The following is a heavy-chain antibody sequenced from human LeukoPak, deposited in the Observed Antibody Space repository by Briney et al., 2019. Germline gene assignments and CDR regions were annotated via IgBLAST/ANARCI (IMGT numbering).Heavy chain of an antibody. CDR3: ARDVSGATYFDY. V-gene: IGHV4-38-2*02. Sequence: SETLSLTCTVSGYSISSGFYWGWIRQPPGEGLEWIGSIYHGGNTFSNPSLKSRMTISVDTSKNHFSLKLSSVTAADTAVYYCARDVSGATYFDYWGQGTPAIVSS. J-gene: IGHJ4*02. CDR1: GYSISSGFY. D-gene: IGHD1-26*01. CDR2: IYHGGNT.